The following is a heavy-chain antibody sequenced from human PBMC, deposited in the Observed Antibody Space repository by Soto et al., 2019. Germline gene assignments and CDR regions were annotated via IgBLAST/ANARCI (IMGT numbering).Heavy chain of an antibody. CDR3: ARMAVAGNLDY. CDR2: INAGNGNT. D-gene: IGHD6-19*01. Sequence: ASVKVSCKASGYTFTNYYMHWVRQAPGQRLEWMGWINAGNGNTKYSQKFQGRVTITRDTSASTAYMELSSLRSEDTAVYYCARMAVAGNLDYWGQGTLVTVSS. V-gene: IGHV1-3*01. J-gene: IGHJ4*02. CDR1: GYTFTNYY.